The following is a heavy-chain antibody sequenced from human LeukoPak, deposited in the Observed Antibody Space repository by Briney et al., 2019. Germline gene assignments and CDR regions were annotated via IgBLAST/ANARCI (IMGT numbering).Heavy chain of an antibody. CDR2: IYYSGST. CDR1: GGSISSYY. D-gene: IGHD5-18*01. V-gene: IGHV4-59*08. J-gene: IGHJ4*02. CDR3: ARHQMRYSYGTLFDY. Sequence: PSETLSLTCTVSGGSISSYYWSWIRQPPGKGLEWIGFIYYSGSTYYNPSLKSRVTISVDTSKNQFSLRLSSVTAADTAEYFCARHQMRYSYGTLFDYWGQGTLVTVSS.